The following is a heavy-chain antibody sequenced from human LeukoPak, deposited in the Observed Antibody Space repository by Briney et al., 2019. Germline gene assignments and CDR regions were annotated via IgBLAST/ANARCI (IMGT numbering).Heavy chain of an antibody. CDR1: GFTFSNFA. CDR2: ISSSSSYI. V-gene: IGHV3-21*04. J-gene: IGHJ4*02. D-gene: IGHD3-9*01. Sequence: NTGGSLRLSCVASGFTFSNFAISWVRQAPGKGLEWVSSISSSSSYIYYADSVKGRFTISRDNAKNSLYLQMNSLRSEDTAVYYCARDLTTQEDYWGQGTLVTVSS. CDR3: ARDLTTQEDY.